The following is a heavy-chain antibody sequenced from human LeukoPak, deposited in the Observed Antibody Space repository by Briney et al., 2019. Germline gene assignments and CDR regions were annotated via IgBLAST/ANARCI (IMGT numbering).Heavy chain of an antibody. V-gene: IGHV4-31*03. Sequence: SETLSLTCTVSGGSISSGGYYWSWIRQHPGKGLEWIGYIYYSGSTYYNPSLKSRVTISVDTSKNQFSLKLSSVTAADTAVYYCAREPRGITMVHAFDIWGQGTMVTVSS. D-gene: IGHD3-10*01. CDR3: AREPRGITMVHAFDI. J-gene: IGHJ3*02. CDR1: GGSISSGGYY. CDR2: IYYSGST.